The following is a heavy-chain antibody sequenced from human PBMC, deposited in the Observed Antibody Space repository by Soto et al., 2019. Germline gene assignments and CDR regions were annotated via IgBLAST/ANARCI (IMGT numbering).Heavy chain of an antibody. CDR3: ARLYCSSSTCDSWFDP. CDR1: GYTFTTFW. V-gene: IGHV5-10-1*01. CDR2: IDPRDSYT. J-gene: IGHJ5*02. Sequence: GASLKISCTGFGYTFTTFWISWVRQMPGRGLEWMGRIDPRDSYTNYSPSFQGHVTISADKSISTAYLQWGSLKASDTAMYYCARLYCSSSTCDSWFDPWGQGTLVTVSS. D-gene: IGHD2-2*01.